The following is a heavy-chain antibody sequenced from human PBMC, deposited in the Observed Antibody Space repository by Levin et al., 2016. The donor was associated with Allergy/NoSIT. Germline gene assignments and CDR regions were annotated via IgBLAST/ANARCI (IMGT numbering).Heavy chain of an antibody. CDR3: ARLRDIVVVPAAYFDY. D-gene: IGHD2-2*01. J-gene: IGHJ4*02. Sequence: WIRQPPGKGLEWIGSIYYSGSTYYNPSLKSRVTISVDTSKNQFSLKLSSVTAADTAVYYCARLRDIVVVPAAYFDYWGQGTLVTVSS. V-gene: IGHV4-39*01. CDR2: IYYSGST.